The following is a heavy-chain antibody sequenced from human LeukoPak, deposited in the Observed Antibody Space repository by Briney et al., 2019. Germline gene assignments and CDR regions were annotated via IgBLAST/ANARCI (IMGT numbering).Heavy chain of an antibody. CDR3: ARDAAAAGKGIDY. D-gene: IGHD6-13*01. V-gene: IGHV4-31*03. Sequence: PSETLSLTCTVSGGSISSGGYYWSWIRQHPGKGLEWIGYIYCSGSTYYNPSLKSRVTISVDTSKNQFSLKLSSVTAADTAVYYCARDAAAAGKGIDYWGQGTLVTVSS. CDR2: IYCSGST. J-gene: IGHJ4*02. CDR1: GGSISSGGYY.